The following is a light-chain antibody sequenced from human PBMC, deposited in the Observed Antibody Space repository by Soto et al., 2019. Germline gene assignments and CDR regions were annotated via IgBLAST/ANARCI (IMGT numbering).Light chain of an antibody. V-gene: IGKV3-20*01. J-gene: IGKJ1*01. CDR1: ESVASNY. CDR2: GAS. CDR3: QQYGSSTQRT. Sequence: EIVLTQSPATLSFSLVERVTIXCRAIESVASNYLAWYQHKPGQAPRLLFFGASNRDTGIPDRFSGSGSGTDFALTISILELEDFEVYYCQQYGSSTQRTFGQGTKVDNK.